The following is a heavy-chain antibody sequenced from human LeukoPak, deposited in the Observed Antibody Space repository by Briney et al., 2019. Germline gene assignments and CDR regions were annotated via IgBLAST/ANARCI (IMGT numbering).Heavy chain of an antibody. Sequence: ASVKVSCKASGYTFTGYYMHWVRQAPGQGLEWMGWINPNSGGTNYAQKFQGRVTMTRDTSISTAYMELSRLGSDDTAVYYCARTRQPSPHFDYWGQGTLVTVSS. V-gene: IGHV1-2*02. CDR3: ARTRQPSPHFDY. D-gene: IGHD5-18*01. J-gene: IGHJ4*02. CDR1: GYTFTGYY. CDR2: INPNSGGT.